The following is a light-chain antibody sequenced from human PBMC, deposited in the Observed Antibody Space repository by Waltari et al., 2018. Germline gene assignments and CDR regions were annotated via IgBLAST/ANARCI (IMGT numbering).Light chain of an antibody. V-gene: IGLV2-14*03. CDR2: NVN. CDR1: TNDIGGYNY. J-gene: IGLJ2*01. CDR3: SSYTSGSPLLV. Sequence: SALTQPASVSGSPGQSITISCTGTTNDIGGYNYVSWYQQLPGKAPKLMIYNVNDRPSGFSNRFSCSKSDNTASPTISGLQAADEAVYYCSSYTSGSPLLVFGGGTELTVL.